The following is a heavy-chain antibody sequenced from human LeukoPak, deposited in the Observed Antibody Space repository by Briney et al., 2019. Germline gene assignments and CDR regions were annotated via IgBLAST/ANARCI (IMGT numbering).Heavy chain of an antibody. V-gene: IGHV1-2*02. CDR1: GYTFTGYY. CDR3: ARENVISGWQPPFDY. CDR2: INPNSGGT. D-gene: IGHD6-19*01. J-gene: IGHJ4*02. Sequence: GASVKVSCKASGYTFTGYYMHWVRQAPGQGLEWMGWINPNSGGTNYAQKSQGRVTMTRDTSISTAYMELSRLRSDDTAVYYCARENVISGWQPPFDYWGQGTLVTVSS.